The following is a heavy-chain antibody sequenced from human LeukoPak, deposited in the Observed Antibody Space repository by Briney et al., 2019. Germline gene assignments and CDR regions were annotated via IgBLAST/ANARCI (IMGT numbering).Heavy chain of an antibody. CDR3: AREGGYMWYDSSGYYSPRGPFDY. CDR1: GYTFTSYG. Sequence: GASVKVSCKASGYTFTSYGISWVRQAPGQGLEWMGWINPNSGGTNYAQKFQGRVTMTRDTSISTAYMELSRLRSDDTAVYYCAREGGYMWYDSSGYYSPRGPFDYWGQGTLVTVSS. J-gene: IGHJ4*02. CDR2: INPNSGGT. V-gene: IGHV1-2*02. D-gene: IGHD3-22*01.